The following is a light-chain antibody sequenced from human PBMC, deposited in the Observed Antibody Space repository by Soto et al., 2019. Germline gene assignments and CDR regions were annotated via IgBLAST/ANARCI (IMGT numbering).Light chain of an antibody. CDR3: SSYQYDTAIPFV. Sequence: QSVLTHPASVSGSPGQSIIISFTGTSSDIGDYNFVSWYQHHPGKAPKVIIYEVSNRPSGVSHRFAGSKSGNTASLTISGLQTEDEADYYCSSYQYDTAIPFVFARGPKAIVL. V-gene: IGLV2-14*01. J-gene: IGLJ1*01. CDR2: EVS. CDR1: SSDIGDYNF.